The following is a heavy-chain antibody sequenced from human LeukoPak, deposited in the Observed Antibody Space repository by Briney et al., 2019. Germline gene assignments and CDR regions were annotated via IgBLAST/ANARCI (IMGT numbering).Heavy chain of an antibody. D-gene: IGHD2-21*02. J-gene: IGHJ4*02. CDR2: IYYSGST. CDR3: ARYVVVTAYFDY. V-gene: IGHV4-61*01. CDR1: GGSVSSGSYY. Sequence: SETLSLNCTVSGGSVSSGSYYWSWIRQPPGKGLEWIGYIYYSGSTNYNPSLKSRVTISVDTSKNQFSLKLSSVTAADTAVYYCARYVVVTAYFDYWGQGTLVTVSS.